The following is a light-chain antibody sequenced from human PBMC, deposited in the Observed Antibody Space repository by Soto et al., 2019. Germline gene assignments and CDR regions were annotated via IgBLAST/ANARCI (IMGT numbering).Light chain of an antibody. CDR3: QQYNSYSQT. CDR2: KAS. J-gene: IGKJ3*01. CDR1: QRISSW. Sequence: IQMTPSPSPLSASVGDRVTNTFRARQRISSWFAWYQQKPGKAPKLLIYKASSLESGVPSRFSGSGSGTEFTLTISSLQPDDFATYYCQQYNSYSQTFGPGTKVDIK. V-gene: IGKV1-5*03.